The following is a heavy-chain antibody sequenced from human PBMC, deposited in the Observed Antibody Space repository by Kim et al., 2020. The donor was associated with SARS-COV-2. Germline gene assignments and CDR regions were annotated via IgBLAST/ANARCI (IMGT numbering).Heavy chain of an antibody. CDR2: ISYDESNK. D-gene: IGHD5-18*01. CDR1: GFAFSNFG. CDR3: VKDRIQLWLPPYDSHYGLDV. Sequence: GGSLRLSCIASGFAFSNFGIHWVRQSPGKGLEWVAFISYDESNKYYAASVKGRFTVSRDNSKNTLYLQMSSLRAEDTSIYFCVKDRIQLWLPPYDSHYGLDVWGQGTAVTVSS. V-gene: IGHV3-30*02. J-gene: IGHJ6*02.